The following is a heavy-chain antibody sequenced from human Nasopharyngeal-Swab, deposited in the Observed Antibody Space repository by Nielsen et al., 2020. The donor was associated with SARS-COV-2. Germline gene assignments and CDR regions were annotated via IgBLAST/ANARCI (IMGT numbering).Heavy chain of an antibody. V-gene: IGHV4-4*02. CDR3: ARGRLRYFDWLPRGGYWFDP. J-gene: IGHJ5*02. CDR1: GGSISSSNW. CDR2: IYHSGST. Sequence: GSLRLSCAVSGGSISSSNWWSWVRQPPGKGLEWIGEIYHSGSTNYNPSLKSRVTISVDTSKNQFSLKLNSVTAADTAVYYCARGRLRYFDWLPRGGYWFDPWGQGTLVTVSS. D-gene: IGHD3-9*01.